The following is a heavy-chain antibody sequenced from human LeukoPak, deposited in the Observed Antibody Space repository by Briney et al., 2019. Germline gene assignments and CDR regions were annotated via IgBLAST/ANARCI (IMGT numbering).Heavy chain of an antibody. Sequence: ASVKVSCKASGYTLTGYYMHWVRQAPGQGLEWMGWINPDSGGTKYAQKFQGRVTMTRDPSISTAYMELSRLRSDDTAVYYSARGSSSSWYKYFFDYWGQGTPVTVSS. V-gene: IGHV1-2*02. D-gene: IGHD6-13*01. CDR1: GYTLTGYY. J-gene: IGHJ4*02. CDR2: INPDSGGT. CDR3: ARGSSSSWYKYFFDY.